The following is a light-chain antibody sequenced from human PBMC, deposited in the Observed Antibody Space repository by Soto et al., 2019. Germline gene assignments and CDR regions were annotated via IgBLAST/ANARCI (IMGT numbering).Light chain of an antibody. CDR3: QQYNSQGT. CDR2: DAS. CDR1: QSISSW. V-gene: IGKV1-5*02. Sequence: DIQMTQSPSTPSASVGDRVTIICRSSQSISSWLAWYQQKPGKAPKLLIYDASSLESVVPSRFSGSGSGTEFTLTISSLQPDDFATYYCQQYNSQGTFGQGTKVEIK. J-gene: IGKJ1*01.